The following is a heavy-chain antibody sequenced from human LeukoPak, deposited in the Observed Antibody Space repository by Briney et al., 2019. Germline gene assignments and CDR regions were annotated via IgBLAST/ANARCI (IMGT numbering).Heavy chain of an antibody. CDR3: AKDREVRGYYGLDV. CDR1: GFTFTSYS. V-gene: IGHV3-23*01. D-gene: IGHD3-10*01. CDR2: ISASGSNT. J-gene: IGHJ6*02. Sequence: GGSLRLSCAASGFTFTSYSMTWVRQAPGKGLEWVSAISASGSNTYSADSVEGRFIIPRDNSKNTVYLQMNSLTAEDTAVYYWAKDREVRGYYGLDVWGQGTTVTVSS.